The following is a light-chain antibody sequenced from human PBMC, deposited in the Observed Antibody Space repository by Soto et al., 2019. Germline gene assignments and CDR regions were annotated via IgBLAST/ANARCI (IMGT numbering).Light chain of an antibody. CDR1: QSVSSY. CDR3: QQRSIWPLT. Sequence: EIVLTQSPATLSLSPGERATLSCRASQSVSSYLAWYQQKPGQAPRLLIYDASNRATGIPARFSGSRSVTDFTLTISSLEPEDFAVYYCQQRSIWPLTFGGGTKVEIK. J-gene: IGKJ4*01. CDR2: DAS. V-gene: IGKV3-11*01.